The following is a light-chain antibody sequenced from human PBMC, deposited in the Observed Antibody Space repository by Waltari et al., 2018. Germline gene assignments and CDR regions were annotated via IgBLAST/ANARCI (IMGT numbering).Light chain of an antibody. V-gene: IGKV3D-15*01. J-gene: IGKJ2*01. Sequence: IVLTQSPATLSVSPGGSATLTCRASQTVTNNLAWYQEKPGQSPRLLIHDASTRATGIAARFSASGSGRQFTLTISRLQSEDVAIYYCQQYSTWFYTFGQGTKLVI. CDR1: QTVTNN. CDR2: DAS. CDR3: QQYSTWFYT.